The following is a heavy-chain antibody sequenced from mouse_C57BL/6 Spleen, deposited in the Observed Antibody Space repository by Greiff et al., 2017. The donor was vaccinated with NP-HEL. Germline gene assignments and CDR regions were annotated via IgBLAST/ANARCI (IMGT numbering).Heavy chain of an antibody. D-gene: IGHD2-4*01. CDR2: ISSGGDYI. J-gene: IGHJ3*01. CDR3: TRDDDYEGFAY. V-gene: IGHV5-9-1*02. CDR1: GFTFSSYA. Sequence: DVHLVKSGEGLVKPGGSLKLSCAASGFTFSSYAMSWVRQTPEKRLEWVAYISSGGDYIYYADTVKGRFTISRDNARNTLYLQMSSLKSEDTAMYYCTRDDDYEGFAYWGQGTLVTVSA.